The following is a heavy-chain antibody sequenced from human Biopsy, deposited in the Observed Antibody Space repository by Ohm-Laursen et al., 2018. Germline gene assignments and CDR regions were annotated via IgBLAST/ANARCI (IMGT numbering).Heavy chain of an antibody. J-gene: IGHJ4*02. V-gene: IGHV1-24*01. CDR3: ATAPLLVAASFDS. CDR1: GSSLTEFS. Sequence: GASVKVSCKVSGSSLTEFSIHWVRKTPGKGPQWMGGFDAEDGETLQSQHFLGRVTMTADTSRDTTFMELSSLTSDDTAVYYCATAPLLVAASFDSWGQGTLVTVSS. CDR2: FDAEDGET. D-gene: IGHD2-15*01.